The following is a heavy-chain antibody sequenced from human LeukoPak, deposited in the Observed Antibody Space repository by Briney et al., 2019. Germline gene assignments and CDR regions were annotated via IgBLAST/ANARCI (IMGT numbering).Heavy chain of an antibody. Sequence: GGSLRLSCTVSGFTVSSNSMSWVRQAPGKGLEWVSFIYSDNTHYSDSVKGRFTISRDNSKNTLYLQMNSLRAEDTAVYYCARRIQLWYGWGVDYWGQGTLVTVSS. CDR1: GFTVSSNS. CDR2: IYSDNT. CDR3: ARRIQLWYGWGVDY. J-gene: IGHJ4*02. V-gene: IGHV3-53*01. D-gene: IGHD5-18*01.